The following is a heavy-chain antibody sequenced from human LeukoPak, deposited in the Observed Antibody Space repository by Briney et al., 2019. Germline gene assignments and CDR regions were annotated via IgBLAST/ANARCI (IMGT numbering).Heavy chain of an antibody. J-gene: IGHJ4*02. CDR2: IKVDGGEK. D-gene: IGHD3-10*01. Sequence: GGSLRLSCVASGFSFSRSWMSWVRQAPGKGLEWVANIKVDGGEKHYLDSVKGRFIISRDNAKNSMHLQMNNLRAEDTAEYYCVRDGPFGSGTFGYWAQGTLVSVSS. CDR1: GFSFSRSW. CDR3: VRDGPFGSGTFGY. V-gene: IGHV3-7*01.